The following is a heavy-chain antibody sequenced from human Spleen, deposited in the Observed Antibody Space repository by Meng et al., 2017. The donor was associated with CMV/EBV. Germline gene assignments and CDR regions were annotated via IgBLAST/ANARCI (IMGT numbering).Heavy chain of an antibody. CDR3: VREYCGGDCSFANFYFDN. D-gene: IGHD2-21*01. CDR2: ISSHSGDT. V-gene: IGHV1-18*01. CDR1: GGTSSSYT. Sequence: ASVKVSCKASGGTSSSYTISWVRQAPGQGLEWMGWISSHSGDTNYAPKVQVRVTMTTDTSTNTAYMELRSLRSDDTAIYYCVREYCGGDCSFANFYFDNWGQGTLVTVSS. J-gene: IGHJ4*02.